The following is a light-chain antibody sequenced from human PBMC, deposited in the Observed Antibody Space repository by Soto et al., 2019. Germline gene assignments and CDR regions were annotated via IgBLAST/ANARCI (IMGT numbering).Light chain of an antibody. CDR3: QQYSSYPWT. V-gene: IGKV1-5*03. J-gene: IGKJ1*01. Sequence: DIQMTQSPSTLSASVGDRVTITCRASQSISSWLAWYQQKPGKAPNLLIDKASSLESGVPSRFSGSGFGTEFTLTISSLQPDDFATYYCQQYSSYPWTFGQGTKVEIK. CDR2: KAS. CDR1: QSISSW.